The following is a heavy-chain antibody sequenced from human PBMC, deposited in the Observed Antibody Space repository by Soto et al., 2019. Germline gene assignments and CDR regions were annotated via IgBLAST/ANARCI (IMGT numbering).Heavy chain of an antibody. J-gene: IGHJ6*02. CDR3: ARDGSGRATYHYYGMDV. D-gene: IGHD3-10*01. V-gene: IGHV4-31*03. CDR1: GGSISSGGYY. CDR2: IYYSGST. Sequence: PSETLSLTCTVSGGSISSGGYYWSWIRQHPGKGLEWIGYIYYSGSTYYNPSLKSRVTISVDTSKNQFSLKLSSVTAADTAVYYCARDGSGRATYHYYGMDVWGQGTTVTVSS.